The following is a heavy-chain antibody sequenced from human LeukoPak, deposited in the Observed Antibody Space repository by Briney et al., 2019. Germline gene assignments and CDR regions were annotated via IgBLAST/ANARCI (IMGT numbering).Heavy chain of an antibody. CDR2: IKQDGSEK. J-gene: IGHJ4*02. CDR1: GFTFSDNW. Sequence: GGSLRLSCAASGFTFSDNWMTWVRQAPGKGPEWVANIKQDGSEKYYVDSVRGRFTISRDNAKNSLFLQMNSLRVEDTAVYYCARRGGSSSRRSPIDYWGQGTLVTVSS. V-gene: IGHV3-7*01. CDR3: ARRGGSSSRRSPIDY. D-gene: IGHD6-6*01.